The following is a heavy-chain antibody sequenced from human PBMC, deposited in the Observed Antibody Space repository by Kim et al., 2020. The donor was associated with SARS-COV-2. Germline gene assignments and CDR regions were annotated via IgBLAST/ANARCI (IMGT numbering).Heavy chain of an antibody. CDR2: ISSSGITI. CDR3: ARESSSSSSFDY. Sequence: GGSLRLSCAASGFSVRDYYVSWIRQAPGKGLEWLSYISSSGITIYYADSVKGRFTISKDNAKNSLFLQMSGLRVDDTAIYYCARESSSSSSFDYWGQGTLVTVSS. CDR1: GFSVRDYY. V-gene: IGHV3-11*01. D-gene: IGHD6-6*01. J-gene: IGHJ4*02.